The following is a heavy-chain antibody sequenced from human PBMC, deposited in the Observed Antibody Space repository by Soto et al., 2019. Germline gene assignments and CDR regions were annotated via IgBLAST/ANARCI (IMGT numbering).Heavy chain of an antibody. Sequence: QVQLVQSGAEVKKPGSSVKVSCKASGGTFSSYAISWVRQAPGQGLEWMGGIIPIFGTANYAQKFQGRVTITAVESTSTAYMELSCLRSEDTAVYYCARCRPLRPGGRWSGGFDYWGQGTLVTVSS. D-gene: IGHD2-15*01. CDR3: ARCRPLRPGGRWSGGFDY. CDR1: GGTFSSYA. J-gene: IGHJ4*02. CDR2: IIPIFGTA. V-gene: IGHV1-69*12.